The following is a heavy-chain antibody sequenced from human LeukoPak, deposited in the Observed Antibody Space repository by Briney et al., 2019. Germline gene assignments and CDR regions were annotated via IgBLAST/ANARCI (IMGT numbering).Heavy chain of an antibody. CDR2: ISGSSNDI. Sequence: PGGSLRLSCAASGFTFSDSYMSWIRQAPGKGLEWASYISGSSNDINYADSVKGRFTVSRDNTKNLLFLQMNSLRVEDTAVYYCAKVLRGYRSDYFWGQGTLVTVSS. CDR1: GFTFSDSY. D-gene: IGHD5-18*01. J-gene: IGHJ4*02. CDR3: AKVLRGYRSDYF. V-gene: IGHV3-11*06.